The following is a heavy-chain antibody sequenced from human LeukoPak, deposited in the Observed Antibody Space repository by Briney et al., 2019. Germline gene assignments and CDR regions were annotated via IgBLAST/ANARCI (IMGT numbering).Heavy chain of an antibody. CDR3: AREGYSGSYAAAFDI. CDR2: IYHSGST. CDR1: GYSISSGYY. J-gene: IGHJ3*02. Sequence: SETLSLTCTVSGYSISSGYYWGWIRQPPGKGLEWIGSIYHSGSTYYNPSLKSRVTISVDTSKNQFSLKLSSVTAADTAVYYCAREGYSGSYAAAFDIWGQGTMVTVSS. D-gene: IGHD1-26*01. V-gene: IGHV4-38-2*02.